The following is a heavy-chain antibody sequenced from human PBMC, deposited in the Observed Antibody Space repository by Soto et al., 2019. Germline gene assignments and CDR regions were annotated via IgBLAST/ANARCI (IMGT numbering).Heavy chain of an antibody. CDR1: SGSFSGYY. V-gene: IGHV4-34*01. J-gene: IGHJ3*01. D-gene: IGHD3-22*01. Sequence: PSETLSLTCAVYSGSFSGYYWTWIRQPPGQGLEWIGEIYQGLSIVYNPSLESRATISGDSSKNQFSLELTSVTAADTAVYYCATVPTYYYDGSGYANAFDVWGQGTMVTVSS. CDR3: ATVPTYYYDGSGYANAFDV. CDR2: IYQGLSI.